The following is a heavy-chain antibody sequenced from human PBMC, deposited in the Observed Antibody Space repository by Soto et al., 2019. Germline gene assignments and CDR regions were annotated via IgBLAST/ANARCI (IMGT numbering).Heavy chain of an antibody. V-gene: IGHV1-3*01. Sequence: GASVKVSCKASGYTFTSYGIHWLRQAPGQRLEWMGWINAANGYTKYSPKFQGRVTITRDTSASTAYMELSSLRSEDTAVYYCVRRHVSATGIDWFDPWGQGTLVTVSS. CDR1: GYTFTSYG. J-gene: IGHJ5*02. CDR3: VRRHVSATGIDWFDP. D-gene: IGHD6-13*01. CDR2: INAANGYT.